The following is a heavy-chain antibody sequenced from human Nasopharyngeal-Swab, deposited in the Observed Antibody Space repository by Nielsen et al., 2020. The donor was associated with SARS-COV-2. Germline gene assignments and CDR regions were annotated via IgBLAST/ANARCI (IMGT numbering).Heavy chain of an antibody. J-gene: IGHJ6*03. CDR3: ARGFVGAYYDSNLDV. D-gene: IGHD3-22*01. V-gene: IGHV4-31*02. Sequence: WIRQPPGKGLEWIGYIYYSGSTYYNPSLKSRVTISVDTSKNQFSLKLSSVTAADTAVYYCARGFVGAYYDSNLDVWGKGITVT. CDR2: IYYSGST.